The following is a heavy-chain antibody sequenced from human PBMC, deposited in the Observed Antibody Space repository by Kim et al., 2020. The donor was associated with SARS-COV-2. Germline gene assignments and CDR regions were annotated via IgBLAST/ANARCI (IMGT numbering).Heavy chain of an antibody. V-gene: IGHV3-66*01. CDR2: IYSGNKT. J-gene: IGHJ1*01. CDR1: GFTVSRNY. CDR3: SSNLADPCLV. D-gene: IGHD3-3*02. Sequence: GGSLRLFCAASGFTVSRNYMSWLRQAPGKGLEWLSVIYSGNKTYYVDSVKGRCIISRGNYNDTLYLHMSSLRVEDSSVYYCSSNLADPCLVCGQGNRVTV.